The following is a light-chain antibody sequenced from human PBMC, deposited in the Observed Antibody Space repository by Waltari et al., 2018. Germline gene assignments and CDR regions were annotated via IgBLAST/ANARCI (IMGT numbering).Light chain of an antibody. Sequence: EIVMTQSPATLSVSPEQRATLPCRASQSVSSNLAWYQQKPGQAPTLLIYGASTRATGIPARFSGSGSGTEFTLTISSLQSEDFAVYYCQQYNSWPLYTFGQGTKLEIK. CDR3: QQYNSWPLYT. CDR1: QSVSSN. V-gene: IGKV3-15*01. CDR2: GAS. J-gene: IGKJ2*01.